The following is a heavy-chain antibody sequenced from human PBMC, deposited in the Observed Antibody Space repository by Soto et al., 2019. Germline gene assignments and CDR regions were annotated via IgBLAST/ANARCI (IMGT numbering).Heavy chain of an antibody. Sequence: QVQLVQSGAEVKKPGSSVKVSCKASGGTFSSYAISWVRQAPGQGLEWMGGIIPIFGTANYAQKFQGRVTITADESTSTAYMELSSLRSEDTAVYYCARGSLRKVVLTNYYYFGMDVWGQGKTVTVSS. J-gene: IGHJ6*02. D-gene: IGHD3-9*01. CDR2: IIPIFGTA. V-gene: IGHV1-69*01. CDR3: ARGSLRKVVLTNYYYFGMDV. CDR1: GGTFSSYA.